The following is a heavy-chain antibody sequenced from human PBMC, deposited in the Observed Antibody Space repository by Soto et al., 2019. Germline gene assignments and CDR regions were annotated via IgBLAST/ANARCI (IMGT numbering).Heavy chain of an antibody. J-gene: IGHJ4*02. CDR2: ISGSGGST. V-gene: IGHV3-23*01. CDR3: AKDVGNYYDSSGFDY. CDR1: GFTFSSYA. D-gene: IGHD3-22*01. Sequence: PGGSLRLSCAASGFTFSSYAMSWFRQAPGKGLEWVSAISGSGGSTYYADSVKGRFTISRDNSKNTLYLQMNSLRAEDTAVYYCAKDVGNYYDSSGFDYWGQGTLVTVSS.